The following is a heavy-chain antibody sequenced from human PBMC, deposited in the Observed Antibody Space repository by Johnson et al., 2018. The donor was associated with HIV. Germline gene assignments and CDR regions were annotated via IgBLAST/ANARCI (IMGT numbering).Heavy chain of an antibody. Sequence: VQLVESGGGVVRPGGSLRLSCTASGFTFDDYGMSWVRQVTGKGLEWVSSFGSAGDTNYPGSVKGRFTMSRENAKNSFCLQMNNLRAGDTAVYWCARQGLTVDAFDIWGQGTMVTVSS. CDR2: FGSAGDT. CDR1: GFTFDDYG. D-gene: IGHD3/OR15-3a*01. V-gene: IGHV3-13*01. J-gene: IGHJ3*02. CDR3: ARQGLTVDAFDI.